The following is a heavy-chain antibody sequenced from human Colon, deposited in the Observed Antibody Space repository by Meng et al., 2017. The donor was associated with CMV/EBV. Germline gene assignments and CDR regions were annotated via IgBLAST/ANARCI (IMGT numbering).Heavy chain of an antibody. CDR1: GYTFTSYY. CDR2: ISTYDGKT. CDR3: SRDQSSGFGSDY. J-gene: IGHJ4*02. V-gene: IGHV1-18*04. D-gene: IGHD3-10*01. Sequence: ASVKVSCKASGYTFTSYYTHWVRQAPGQGLEWMAWISTYDGKTDYAQKFQGRVTLTTDASTTTTYMELRGLTSDDTALYYCSRDQSSGFGSDYWGQGTLVTVSS.